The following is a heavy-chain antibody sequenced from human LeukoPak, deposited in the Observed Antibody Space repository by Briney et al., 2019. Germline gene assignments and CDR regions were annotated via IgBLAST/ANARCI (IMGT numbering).Heavy chain of an antibody. CDR1: GGSFSGYY. J-gene: IGHJ4*02. CDR3: ARRDIVATIDY. V-gene: IGHV4-34*01. D-gene: IGHD5-12*01. Sequence: SQTLSLTCAVYGGSFSGYYCSWIRQPPGKGLEWIGEINHSGSTNYNPSLKSRVTISVDTSKNQFSLKLSSVTAADTAVYYCARRDIVATIDYWGQGTLVSVCS. CDR2: INHSGST.